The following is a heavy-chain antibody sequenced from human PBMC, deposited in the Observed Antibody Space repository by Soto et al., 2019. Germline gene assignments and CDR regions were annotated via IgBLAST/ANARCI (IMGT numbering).Heavy chain of an antibody. CDR3: AIHGDDYGDYVSGYFDY. V-gene: IGHV4-59*08. J-gene: IGHJ4*02. D-gene: IGHD4-17*01. CDR2: FYYTGIT. CDR1: GGSISNYY. Sequence: PSETLSLTCTVSGGSISNYYWSWIRQPPGKGLEWIGYFYYTGITNYNPSLKSRISVSVGTSKNQFSLKLSSVTAADTAVYYCAIHGDDYGDYVSGYFDYWGQGTQVTVSS.